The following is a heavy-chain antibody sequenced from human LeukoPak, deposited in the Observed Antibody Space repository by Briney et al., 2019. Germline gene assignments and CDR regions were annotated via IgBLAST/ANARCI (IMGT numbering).Heavy chain of an antibody. CDR3: ARVGDHYHWYFDL. J-gene: IGHJ2*01. CDR2: LYSGGDT. V-gene: IGHV3-53*01. Sequence: AGGSLRLFCAASGFTVGTKYMNWVRQAPGKGLEWVSILYSGGDTYYADSVKGRFTISRDNSRNTLSLQMNSLRVDDTAVYYCARVGDHYHWYFDLWGRGTLVTVSS. CDR1: GFTVGTKY. D-gene: IGHD3-10*01.